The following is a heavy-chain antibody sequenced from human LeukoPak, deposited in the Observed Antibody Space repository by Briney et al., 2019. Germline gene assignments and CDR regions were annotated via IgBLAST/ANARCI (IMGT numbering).Heavy chain of an antibody. V-gene: IGHV3-23*01. Sequence: GGSLRLSCEASGITLSNYGMSWVRQAPGKGLEWVAGISGSAGGTSYADSVKGRFTISRDNSKNTLHLQMNRLRAEDTAVYFCAKRGVVIRVILVGFHKEAYYFDSWGQGALVTDSS. D-gene: IGHD3-22*01. J-gene: IGHJ4*02. CDR1: GITLSNYG. CDR2: ISGSAGGT. CDR3: AKRGVVIRVILVGFHKEAYYFDS.